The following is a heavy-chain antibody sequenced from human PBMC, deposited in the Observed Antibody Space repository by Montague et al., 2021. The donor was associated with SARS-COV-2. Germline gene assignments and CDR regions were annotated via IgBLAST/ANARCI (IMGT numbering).Heavy chain of an antibody. CDR2: KYYRGSH. CDR3: ARGDVEMATIKSGGPFCLFDY. CDR1: GGSISSYY. V-gene: IGHV4-59*13. Sequence: SETLSLTCTVSGGSISSYYWSRIRQPPGKGLEWIGYKYYRGSHNYNLFLKSPATISVDTLKNQSSLKLSSVTAADTAVNYCARGDVEMATIKSGGPFCLFDYWGQGTLVAVSS. J-gene: IGHJ4*02. D-gene: IGHD5-24*01.